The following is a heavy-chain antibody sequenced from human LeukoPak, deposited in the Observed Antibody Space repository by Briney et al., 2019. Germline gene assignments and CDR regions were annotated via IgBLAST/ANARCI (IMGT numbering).Heavy chain of an antibody. D-gene: IGHD2-21*02. J-gene: IGHJ4*02. Sequence: GGSLRLSCAASGFTFSSYSMNWVRQAPGKGLEWVSSISSSSSYIYYADSVKGRFTISRDNAKNSLYLQMNSLRAEDTAVYYCAREAYCGGDCYPVDYWGQGTLVTVSS. CDR2: ISSSSSYI. V-gene: IGHV3-21*01. CDR1: GFTFSSYS. CDR3: AREAYCGGDCYPVDY.